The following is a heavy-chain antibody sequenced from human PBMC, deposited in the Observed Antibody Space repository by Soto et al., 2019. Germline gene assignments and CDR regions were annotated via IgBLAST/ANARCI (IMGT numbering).Heavy chain of an antibody. Sequence: ASVKVSCKASGYTFTSYGISWVRQAPGQGLEWMGWISAYNSNTNYAQKHQGRVTMTTDTSTRTAYMELRSLRSDDTTVHYRKSFLPCITGTTPFDYWGQGTLVTVSS. D-gene: IGHD1-7*01. CDR1: GYTFTSYG. CDR3: KSFLPCITGTTPFDY. CDR2: ISAYNSNT. J-gene: IGHJ4*02. V-gene: IGHV1-18*01.